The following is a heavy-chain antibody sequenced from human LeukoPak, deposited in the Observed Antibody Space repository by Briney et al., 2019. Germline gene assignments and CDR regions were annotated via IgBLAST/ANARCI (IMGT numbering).Heavy chain of an antibody. D-gene: IGHD3-3*01. V-gene: IGHV4-59*01. CDR3: ARGSPPGREGTSTTYHDFWSGYYEAYYYYGMDV. J-gene: IGHJ6*02. Sequence: SETLSLTCTVSGGSISSYYWSWIRQPPGKGLEWIGYIYYSGSTNYNPSLKSRVTISVDTSKNQFSLKLSSVTAADTAVYYCARGSPPGREGTSTTYHDFWSGYYEAYYYYGMDVWGQGTTVTVSS. CDR2: IYYSGST. CDR1: GGSISSYY.